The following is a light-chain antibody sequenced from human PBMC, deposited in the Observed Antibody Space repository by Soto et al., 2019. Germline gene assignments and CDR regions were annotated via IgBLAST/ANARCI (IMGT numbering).Light chain of an antibody. CDR1: SSNIGAGYD. CDR2: DNT. J-gene: IGLJ1*01. CDR3: QAHDSSLSGYV. V-gene: IGLV1-40*01. Sequence: QSVLTQPPSVSGAPGQRVTISCTGSSSNIGAGYDVHWYQQIPGTAPKLLIYDNTNRPSGVSDRFSGSRSGTSASLAITGLQAEDEADYYCQAHDSSLSGYVFGAGTQLTVL.